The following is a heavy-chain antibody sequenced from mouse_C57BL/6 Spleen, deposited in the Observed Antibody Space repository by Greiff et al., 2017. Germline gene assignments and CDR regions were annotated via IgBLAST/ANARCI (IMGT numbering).Heavy chain of an antibody. V-gene: IGHV1-69*01. D-gene: IGHD2-1*01. CDR2: IDPSDSYT. J-gene: IGHJ2*01. CDR3: VIYYGNPFDY. Sequence: VQLQQPGAELVMPGASVKLSCKASGYTFTSYWMHWVKQRPGQGLEWIGEIDPSDSYTNYNQKFKGKSTLTVYKSSSTAYMQLSSLTSEDSAVYYCVIYYGNPFDYWGQGTTLTVSS. CDR1: GYTFTSYW.